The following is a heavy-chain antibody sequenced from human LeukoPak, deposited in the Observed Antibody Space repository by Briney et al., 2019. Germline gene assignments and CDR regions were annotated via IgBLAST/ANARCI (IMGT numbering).Heavy chain of an antibody. J-gene: IGHJ4*02. Sequence: ASVKVSCKASGYTFTGYYMHWVRQAPGQGLEGMGRINPNSGGTNYAKKFQGRVTMTRDTSISTAYMELSRLRSDDTAVYYCARDRRYNWNWSLWYWGQGTLVTVSS. D-gene: IGHD1-7*01. CDR2: INPNSGGT. CDR3: ARDRRYNWNWSLWY. V-gene: IGHV1-2*06. CDR1: GYTFTGYY.